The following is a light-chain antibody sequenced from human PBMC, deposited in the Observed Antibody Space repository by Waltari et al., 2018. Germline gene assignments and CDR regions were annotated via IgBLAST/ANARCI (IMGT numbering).Light chain of an antibody. V-gene: IGLV2-11*01. CDR2: DVS. Sequence: QSALTQPRSVSGSPGQSFTISCTGTSRDVGGYHYVPWYQQHPGKAPKVMIYDVSKRPSGVPDRFSGSKSGNTASLIISGLQAEDEADYYCCSYAGSYTYVFGTGTKVTVL. J-gene: IGLJ1*01. CDR3: CSYAGSYTYV. CDR1: SRDVGGYHY.